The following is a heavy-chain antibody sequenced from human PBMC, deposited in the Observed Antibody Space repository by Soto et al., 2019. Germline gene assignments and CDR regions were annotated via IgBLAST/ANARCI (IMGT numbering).Heavy chain of an antibody. Sequence: GAPVKVCCEASRDRYASYARQSLRQDTEQRLEWMGWINAGNGNTKYSQKFQGRVTITRDTSASTAYMELSSLRSEDTAVYYCANAYAERVTTWVWGQGTLVTVSS. CDR2: INAGNGNT. V-gene: IGHV1-3*01. D-gene: IGHD4-17*01. CDR1: RDRYASYA. J-gene: IGHJ4*02. CDR3: ANAYAERVTTWV.